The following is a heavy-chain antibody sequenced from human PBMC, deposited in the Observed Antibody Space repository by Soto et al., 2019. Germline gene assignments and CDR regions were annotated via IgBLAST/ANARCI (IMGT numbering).Heavy chain of an antibody. Sequence: ASVKVSCKASGYTFTSYYMHWVRQAPGQGLEWMGIINPSGGSTSYAQKFQGRVTMTRDTSTSTVYMELSRLRSEDTAGYSCARDRYCISPSCYSVEGKGQIYYYGMDVGGQGPTVTV. D-gene: IGHD2-2*01. CDR1: GYTFTSYY. CDR3: ARDRYCISPSCYSVEGKGQIYYYGMDV. V-gene: IGHV1-46*01. CDR2: INPSGGST. J-gene: IGHJ6*02.